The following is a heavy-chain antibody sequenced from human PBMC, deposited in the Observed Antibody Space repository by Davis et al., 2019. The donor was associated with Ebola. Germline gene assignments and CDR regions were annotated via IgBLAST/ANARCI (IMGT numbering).Heavy chain of an antibody. Sequence: ASVKVSCKASGYTFTSYYMHWVRQAPGQGLEWMGIINPSGGSTSYAQKFQGRVTMTRDTSTSTVYMELGSLRSEETAVYYCARDKAAAGYYYYYMDVWGKGTTVTVSS. J-gene: IGHJ6*03. CDR2: INPSGGST. D-gene: IGHD6-13*01. CDR3: ARDKAAAGYYYYYMDV. V-gene: IGHV1-46*01. CDR1: GYTFTSYY.